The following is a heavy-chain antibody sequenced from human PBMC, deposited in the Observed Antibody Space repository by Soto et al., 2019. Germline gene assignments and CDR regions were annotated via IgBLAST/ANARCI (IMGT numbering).Heavy chain of an antibody. D-gene: IGHD2-2*01. CDR1: GYTFTSYV. CDR2: ISAYNGNT. Sequence: ASVKVSCKASGYTFTSYVITWVRQAAGQGLEWMGWISAYNGNTNYAQKLQGRVTMTTDTSTSTAYMELRSLRSDDTAVYYCARDGSTYYYCGMDVWGQGTTVTVSS. V-gene: IGHV1-18*04. J-gene: IGHJ6*02. CDR3: ARDGSTYYYCGMDV.